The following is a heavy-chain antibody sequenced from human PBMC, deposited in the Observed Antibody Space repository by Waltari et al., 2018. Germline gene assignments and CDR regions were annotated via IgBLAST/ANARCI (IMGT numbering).Heavy chain of an antibody. CDR3: ARGPKLRFLEWSRIENWFDP. Sequence: QVQLQQCGAGLLKPSETLSLTCAVYGGSFSGYYWSWTRQPPVKGLEWIGEINHSGSTNYNPSLKSRVTISVDTSKNQFSLKLSSVTAADTAVYYCARGPKLRFLEWSRIENWFDPWGQGTLVTVSS. J-gene: IGHJ5*02. V-gene: IGHV4-34*01. D-gene: IGHD3-3*01. CDR1: GGSFSGYY. CDR2: INHSGST.